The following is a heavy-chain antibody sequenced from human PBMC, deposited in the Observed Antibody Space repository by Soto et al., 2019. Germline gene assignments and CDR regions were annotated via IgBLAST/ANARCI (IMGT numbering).Heavy chain of an antibody. CDR3: AKVLRGGARYYYYYGMDV. CDR2: ISYDGSNK. Sequence: QVPLVESGGGVVQPGRSLRLSCAASGFTFSSYGMHWVRQAPGKGLEWVAVISYDGSNKYYADSVKGRFTISRDNSKNTLYLQMNSLRAEDTAVYYCAKVLRGGARYYYYYGMDVWGQGTTVTVSS. J-gene: IGHJ6*02. V-gene: IGHV3-30*18. CDR1: GFTFSSYG. D-gene: IGHD3-16*01.